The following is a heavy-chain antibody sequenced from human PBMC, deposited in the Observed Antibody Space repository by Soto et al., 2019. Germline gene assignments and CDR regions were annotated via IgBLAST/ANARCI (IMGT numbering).Heavy chain of an antibody. J-gene: IGHJ4*02. CDR1: GGTFSTYA. Sequence: QVQLVQSGAEVKKPGSSVKVSCKASGGTFSTYAITWVRQAPGQGLEWLGGIIPIFGTTDYARKFQGRITITGAESTSTVFIELSSLTAEDTRVYFCAGGVGAFDVDYWGQGTLVTVSS. CDR3: AGGVGAFDVDY. CDR2: IIPIFGTT. V-gene: IGHV1-69*01. D-gene: IGHD1-26*01.